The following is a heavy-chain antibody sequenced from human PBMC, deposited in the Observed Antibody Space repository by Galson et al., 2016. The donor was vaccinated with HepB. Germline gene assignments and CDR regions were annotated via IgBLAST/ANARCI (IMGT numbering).Heavy chain of an antibody. D-gene: IGHD2-15*01. CDR2: IYPGDSHS. V-gene: IGHV5-51*01. J-gene: IGHJ6*02. CDR1: GYIFNNFW. Sequence: QSGAEVKKPGESLKISCKGSGYIFNNFWVAWVRQMPGKGLEWMGIIYPGDSHSRYSPSLQGQVTISADTSIHTAYLQWSSLTASDTAVYYCARTHSGGTDYYYYAMDAWGQGTTVTVAS. CDR3: ARTHSGGTDYYYYAMDA.